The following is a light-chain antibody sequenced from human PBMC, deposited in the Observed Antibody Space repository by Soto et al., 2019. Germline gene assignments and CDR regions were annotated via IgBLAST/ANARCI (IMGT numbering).Light chain of an antibody. J-gene: IGLJ1*01. V-gene: IGLV2-23*01. CDR1: SNEVGSYYP. CDR2: EGI. Sequence: QSALTQPASVSGSPGQSITISCSGTSNEVGSYYPVSWYQHHPGRAPQLIIYEGIKRPSGVSDRFSASMSGNTASLTISGLQADDEADYFCCSYAGRTTPYVFGTGTKVTVL. CDR3: CSYAGRTTPYV.